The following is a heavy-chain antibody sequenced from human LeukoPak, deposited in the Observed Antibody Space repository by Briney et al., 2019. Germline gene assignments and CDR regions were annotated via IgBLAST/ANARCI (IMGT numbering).Heavy chain of an antibody. Sequence: PSETLSLTCAVSGASISSYFWSWIRQPPGKGLEWIGYIYYSGSTNYNPSLKSRVTISMDTSKTQFSLRLSSVTAADTAVYYCARGYYYFDYWGQGTPVTVSS. J-gene: IGHJ4*02. CDR3: ARGYYYFDY. V-gene: IGHV4-59*08. CDR2: IYYSGST. D-gene: IGHD2-15*01. CDR1: GASISSYF.